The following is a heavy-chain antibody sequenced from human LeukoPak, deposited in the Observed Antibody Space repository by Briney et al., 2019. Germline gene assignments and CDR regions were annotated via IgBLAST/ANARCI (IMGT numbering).Heavy chain of an antibody. D-gene: IGHD4/OR15-4a*01. V-gene: IGHV3-23*01. CDR3: AKRERGAFYFDY. J-gene: IGHJ4*02. CDR2: FGGSSGNT. Sequence: GGSLRLSCAASGFTFSSYAISWVRQAPGKGLEWVSTFGGSSGNTYYTDSVKGRFTISRDNSKNTLFPQMNSLRAEDTAVYYCAKRERGAFYFDYWGQGTLVTVSS. CDR1: GFTFSSYA.